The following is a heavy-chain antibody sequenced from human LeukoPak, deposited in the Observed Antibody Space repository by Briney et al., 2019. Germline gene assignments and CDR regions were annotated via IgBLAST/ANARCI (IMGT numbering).Heavy chain of an antibody. D-gene: IGHD3-10*01. CDR2: IVTSGST. CDR1: GGSISDYA. V-gene: IGHV4-4*07. CDR3: ARRYNSGNEDVFDI. Sequence: SETLSLTCSVSGGSISDYAWNWIRQPAGKGLEWIGRIVTSGSTNYHPSLKSRVTMSLDPSKNQFSLKLSSLTATDTAVYYCARRYNSGNEDVFDIWGQGTLVAVSS. J-gene: IGHJ3*02.